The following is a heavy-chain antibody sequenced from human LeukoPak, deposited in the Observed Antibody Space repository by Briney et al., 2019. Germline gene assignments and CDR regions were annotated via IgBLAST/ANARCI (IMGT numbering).Heavy chain of an antibody. J-gene: IGHJ4*02. V-gene: IGHV3-21*06. CDR1: GFSFSTYS. D-gene: IGHD6-13*01. CDR3: ARVAEAAAFDS. CDR2: ISRNSRYI. Sequence: PGGSLRLSCAAPGFSFSTYSMNWVRQAPGKGLEWVSSISRNSRYIYYADSMRGRFTISRDNAKNSLYLQMNSLKPEDTAVYYCARVAEAAAFDSWGQGTLVTVSS.